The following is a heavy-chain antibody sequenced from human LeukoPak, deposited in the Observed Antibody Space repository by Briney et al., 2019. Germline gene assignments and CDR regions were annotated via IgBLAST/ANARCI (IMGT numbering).Heavy chain of an antibody. D-gene: IGHD3-22*01. V-gene: IGHV3-11*01. CDR2: ISGSVGTI. CDR1: GFTFSDYY. CDR3: ARYYYDSSGYYYFDY. Sequence: PGGSLRLSCAASGFTFSDYYMSWIRQAPGKGLEWVSYISGSVGTIYYADSVKGRFTISRDNAKNSLYLQMNSLRAEDTAVYYCARYYYDSSGYYYFDYWGQGTLVTVSS. J-gene: IGHJ4*02.